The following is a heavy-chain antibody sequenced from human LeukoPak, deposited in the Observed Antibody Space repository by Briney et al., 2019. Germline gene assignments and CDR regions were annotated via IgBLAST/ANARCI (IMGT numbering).Heavy chain of an antibody. CDR2: ISQRGST. CDR1: GGSISSGGFY. CDR3: ARAHSGRFYFDS. Sequence: SETLSLTCTVSGGSISSGGFYWSWIRQHPGKGLEWIGDISQRGSTYYNPSLKSRLTISVDTSNNQFSLRVNSVTAADTAVYYCARAHSGRFYFDSWGQGTLVTVSS. D-gene: IGHD6-19*01. V-gene: IGHV4-31*03. J-gene: IGHJ4*02.